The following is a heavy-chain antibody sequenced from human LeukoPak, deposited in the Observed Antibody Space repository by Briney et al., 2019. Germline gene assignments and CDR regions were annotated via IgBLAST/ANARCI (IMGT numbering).Heavy chain of an antibody. CDR2: ISSNVVST. J-gene: IGHJ5*02. CDR3: VKKAVGGAKGWFDP. CDR1: GFTFSSYA. V-gene: IGHV3-64D*06. D-gene: IGHD1-26*01. Sequence: GGSLRLSCSASGFTFSSYAMYWVRQAPGKGLEYVSAISSNVVSTYYADSVKGRFTISRDNSKNTLYLQMTSLRDEDTAVYYCVKKAVGGAKGWFDPWGQGTLVSVSS.